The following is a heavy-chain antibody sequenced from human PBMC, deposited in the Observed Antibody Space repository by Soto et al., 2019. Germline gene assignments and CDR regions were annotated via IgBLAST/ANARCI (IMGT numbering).Heavy chain of an antibody. CDR2: IYYSGST. J-gene: IGHJ6*02. D-gene: IGHD6-13*01. Sequence: SETLSLTCTVSGASISTSIYYWGWIRQPPGKGLEWIGTIYYSGSTYYNPSLKSRVTISVDTSKNQFSLKLRSVTAADTAVYYCARLAVAAAGEPAGYYYGMDVWGQGTTVTVSS. CDR3: ARLAVAAAGEPAGYYYGMDV. CDR1: GASISTSIYY. V-gene: IGHV4-39*01.